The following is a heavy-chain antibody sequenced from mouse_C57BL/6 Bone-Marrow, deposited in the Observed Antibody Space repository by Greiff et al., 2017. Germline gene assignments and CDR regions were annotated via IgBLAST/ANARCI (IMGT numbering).Heavy chain of an antibody. V-gene: IGHV5-4*01. D-gene: IGHD1-1*01. Sequence: EVMLVESGGGLVKPGGSLKLSCAASGFTFSSYAMSWVRQTPEKRLEWVATISAGGSYTYYPDNVKGRFTISRDKAKNNLYLQMSHLKSEDTAMYYCARDYYGSSYWCQGTTLTVSS. CDR3: ARDYYGSSY. J-gene: IGHJ2*01. CDR1: GFTFSSYA. CDR2: ISAGGSYT.